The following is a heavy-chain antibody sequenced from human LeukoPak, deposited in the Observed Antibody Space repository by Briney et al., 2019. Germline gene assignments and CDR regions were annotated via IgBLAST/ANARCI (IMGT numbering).Heavy chain of an antibody. CDR2: ISSSGNYK. J-gene: IGHJ4*02. Sequence: GGSLRLSCAASAFMFSDYNMNWVRQAPGKGLEWASSISSSGNYKYYADSVKGRFTISRDNAKNSLSLQMNSLRAEDTAVYYCARVQEVGATTHFDYWGQGTLVTVSS. CDR1: AFMFSDYN. CDR3: ARVQEVGATTHFDY. D-gene: IGHD1-26*01. V-gene: IGHV3-21*01.